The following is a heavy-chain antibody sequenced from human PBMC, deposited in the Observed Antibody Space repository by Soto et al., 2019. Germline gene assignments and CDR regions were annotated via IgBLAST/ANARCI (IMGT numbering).Heavy chain of an antibody. D-gene: IGHD2-2*01. V-gene: IGHV4-4*02. CDR1: GVSISSNVW. Sequence: SETLCLTCGVSGVSISSNVWWSWVRQSPGKRLEWIAEIYHSGGITYNPSFRSRVIISVDKSKNQFSLELTSLTAADTAMYYCARLGRVVVNEEVHWTFDLWGRGTQV. CDR3: ARLGRVVVNEEVHWTFDL. CDR2: IYHSGGI. J-gene: IGHJ2*01.